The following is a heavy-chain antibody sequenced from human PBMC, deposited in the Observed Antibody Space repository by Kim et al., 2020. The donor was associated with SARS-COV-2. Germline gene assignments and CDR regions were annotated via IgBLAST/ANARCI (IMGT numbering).Heavy chain of an antibody. Sequence: ASVKVSCEASGYTFTAFFLHWVRQAPGRGLEWVGRINPNTGETSSGHNFEGRVTLTRDTSLNMAYMELTGLKHDDTAIYYCSRSTSKYETHDPWGQGTLVTVSS. CDR3: SRSTSKYETHDP. CDR2: INPNTGET. V-gene: IGHV1-2*06. D-gene: IGHD4-4*01. J-gene: IGHJ5*02. CDR1: GYTFTAFF.